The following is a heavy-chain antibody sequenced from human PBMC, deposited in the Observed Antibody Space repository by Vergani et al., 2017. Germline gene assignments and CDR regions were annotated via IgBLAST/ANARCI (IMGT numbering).Heavy chain of an antibody. CDR1: GYSFTSYW. CDR2: IDPSDSYT. CDR3: AXRGLPGQWLVPRDAFDI. J-gene: IGHJ3*02. V-gene: IGHV5-10-1*01. D-gene: IGHD6-19*01. Sequence: EVQLVQSGAEVKKPGESLRISCKGSGYSFTSYWISWVRQMPGKGLEWMGGIDPSDSYTNYSPSFQGHVTISADKSISTAYLQWSSLKASDTAMYYCAXRGLPGQWLVPRDAFDIWGQGTMVTVSS.